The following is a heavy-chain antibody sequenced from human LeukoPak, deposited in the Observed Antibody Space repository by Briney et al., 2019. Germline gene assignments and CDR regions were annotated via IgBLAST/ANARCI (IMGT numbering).Heavy chain of an antibody. D-gene: IGHD2-2*01. CDR1: GLTSSSYW. Sequence: GGSLRLSCAVSGLTSSSYWMTWVRQAPGKGLELVANIKQDGSEKYYVDSVKGRFTISRDNAKNSLYLQMSSVRAEDTAVYYCARVVCTSTSCLENSGQGTLFTASS. CDR3: ARVVCTSTSCLEN. V-gene: IGHV3-7*01. J-gene: IGHJ4*02. CDR2: IKQDGSEK.